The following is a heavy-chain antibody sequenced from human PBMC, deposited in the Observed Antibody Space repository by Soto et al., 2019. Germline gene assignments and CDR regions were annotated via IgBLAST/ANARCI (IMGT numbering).Heavy chain of an antibody. Sequence: GGSLRLSCAASGFTFSSYAMHWVRQAPGKGLEWVAVISYDGSNKYYADSVKGRFTISRDNSKNTLYLQMNSLRAEDTAVYYCARDHDEEYYDFWSGYLPYYYYGMDVWGQGTTVTV. CDR3: ARDHDEEYYDFWSGYLPYYYYGMDV. CDR2: ISYDGSNK. CDR1: GFTFSSYA. V-gene: IGHV3-30-3*01. D-gene: IGHD3-3*01. J-gene: IGHJ6*02.